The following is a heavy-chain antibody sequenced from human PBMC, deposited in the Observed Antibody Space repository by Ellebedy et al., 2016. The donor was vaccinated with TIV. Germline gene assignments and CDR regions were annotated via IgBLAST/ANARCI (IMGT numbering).Heavy chain of an antibody. CDR3: ARDPPGIAASGPYK. CDR2: ISSSGSYL. V-gene: IGHV3-21*04. J-gene: IGHJ4*02. CDR1: GFTFSSYT. D-gene: IGHD6-13*01. Sequence: GESLKISCAASGFTFSSYTINWVRQTPGKGLEWVSSISSSGSYLYYADSVKGRFTISRDSSKNTLYLQMNSLRAEDTAVYYCARDPPGIAASGPYKWGQGTLVTVSS.